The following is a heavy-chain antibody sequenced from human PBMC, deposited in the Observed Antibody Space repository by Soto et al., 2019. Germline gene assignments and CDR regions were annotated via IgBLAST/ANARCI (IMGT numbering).Heavy chain of an antibody. Sequence: QVLLVQSGTEVKKPGSSVNVSCQASGGTSSDYALTWVRQAPGQGLEWMGVIIPIFGTANYAQRFQGRVSITADESSSTAYMELSSLKSEDTAVYYCAGSFKYGSGTFDALDVWGHGTMVMVSS. CDR2: IIPIFGTA. CDR1: GGTSSDYA. CDR3: AGSFKYGSGTFDALDV. V-gene: IGHV1-69*01. J-gene: IGHJ3*01. D-gene: IGHD3-10*01.